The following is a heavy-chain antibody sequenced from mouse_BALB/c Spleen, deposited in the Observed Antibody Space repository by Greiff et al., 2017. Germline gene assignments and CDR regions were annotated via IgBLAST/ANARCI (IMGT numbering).Heavy chain of an antibody. CDR2: IRNKANGYTT. Sequence: EVKLVESGGGLVQPGGSLRLSCATSGFTFTDYYMRWVRQPPGKALEWLGFIRNKANGYTTEYSASVKGRFTISRDNSQSILYLQMNTLRAEDSATYYCARGLSDAMDYWGQGTSVTVSA. V-gene: IGHV7-3*02. CDR1: GFTFTDYY. D-gene: IGHD1-1*02. J-gene: IGHJ4*01. CDR3: ARGLSDAMDY.